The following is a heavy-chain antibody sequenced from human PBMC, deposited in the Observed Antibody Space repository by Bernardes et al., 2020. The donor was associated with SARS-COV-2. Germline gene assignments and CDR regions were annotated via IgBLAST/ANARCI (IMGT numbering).Heavy chain of an antibody. CDR1: GGFTFRSYA. CDR2: ITASGYTT. Sequence: GGSLRLSCVASGGFTFRSYAMSWVRQAPGKGLEWVSSITASGYTTYYADSVKGRFTVSRDNSKTTLYLQMNSLRAEDTAVYYCAKEGVWFGERPSGAGMDVWGQGTTVTVSS. J-gene: IGHJ6*02. V-gene: IGHV3-23*01. CDR3: AKEGVWFGERPSGAGMDV. D-gene: IGHD3-10*01.